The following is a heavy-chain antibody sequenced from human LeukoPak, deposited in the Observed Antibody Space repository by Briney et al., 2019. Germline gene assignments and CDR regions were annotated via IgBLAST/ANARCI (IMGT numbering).Heavy chain of an antibody. D-gene: IGHD2-2*01. J-gene: IGHJ6*03. CDR2: INPSGGST. V-gene: IGHV1-46*01. CDR1: GSTFTSYY. Sequence: ASVKVACRASGSTFTSYYMHWVRQAPGQGLEWMGIINPSGGSTSYAQKFQGRVTMTRDMSTSTVYMELSSLRSEDTAVYYCARDPREIVVVPAALRPDYYYYMDVWGKGTTVTVSS. CDR3: ARDPREIVVVPAALRPDYYYYMDV.